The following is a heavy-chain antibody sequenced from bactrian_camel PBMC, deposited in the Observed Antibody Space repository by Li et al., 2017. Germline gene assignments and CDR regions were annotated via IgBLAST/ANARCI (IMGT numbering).Heavy chain of an antibody. D-gene: IGHD1*01. V-gene: IGHV3S28*01. J-gene: IGHJ4*01. CDR1: GDTRSTDY. Sequence: QLVESGGGSAQAGGSLRLSCAASGDTRSTDYMGWFRQAPGKEREGVALISTGDGSTSYAGSVKGRFTISRDNANYTLYLHMTSLKPEDTAMYYCAAPFWTKAAPGESRFTGCDYNYYGQGTQVTVS. CDR2: ISTGDGST.